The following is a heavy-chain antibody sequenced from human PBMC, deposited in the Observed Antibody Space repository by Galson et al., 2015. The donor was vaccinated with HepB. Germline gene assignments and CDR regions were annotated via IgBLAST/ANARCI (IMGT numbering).Heavy chain of an antibody. Sequence: LRLSCAASGFIVSSNYISWVRQAPGKGLEWVSVIYNAGDTYYADSVKGRFTISRDNSKNTVYLQMNSLRAEDTAMYYCAKGYSRSWYSGLGYWGQGTLVTVSS. J-gene: IGHJ4*02. CDR3: AKGYSRSWYSGLGY. CDR1: GFIVSSNY. CDR2: IYNAGDT. D-gene: IGHD6-13*01. V-gene: IGHV3-53*01.